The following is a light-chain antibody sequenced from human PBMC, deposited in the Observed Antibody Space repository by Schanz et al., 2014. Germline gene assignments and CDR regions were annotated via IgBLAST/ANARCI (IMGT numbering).Light chain of an antibody. CDR1: SSDIGGYNY. V-gene: IGLV2-8*01. Sequence: QSALTQPPSASGSPGQSVTISCTGTSSDIGGYNYVSWYQQHPGKAPKILIYEVSKRPSGVPDRFSGSKSGNTASLTVSGLQAEDEAEYYCSSYVGSHNWVFGGGTKLTVL. CDR2: EVS. CDR3: SSYVGSHNWV. J-gene: IGLJ3*02.